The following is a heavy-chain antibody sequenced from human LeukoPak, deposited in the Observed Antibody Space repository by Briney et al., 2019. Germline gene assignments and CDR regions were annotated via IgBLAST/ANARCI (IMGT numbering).Heavy chain of an antibody. CDR2: ISSYPTCI. CDR3: ARGRTKYYDFWSGFDFAY. V-gene: IGHV3-21*01. J-gene: IGHJ4*02. CDR1: GFPFSSYS. D-gene: IGHD3-3*01. Sequence: PGGSLRLSCAVSGFPFSSYSTNWVRQAPGKGLEWVSSISSYPTCIYYADSVKGRFTISRDHAKNSLNLQMNSLRAEDTAVYYCARGRTKYYDFWSGFDFAYWGQGTLVTVSS.